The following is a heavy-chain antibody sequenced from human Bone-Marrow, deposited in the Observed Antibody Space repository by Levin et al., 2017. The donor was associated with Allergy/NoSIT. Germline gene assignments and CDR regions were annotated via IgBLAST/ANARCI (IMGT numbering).Heavy chain of an antibody. CDR1: GFAVNSLY. CDR2: VYSAGTT. CDR3: ARGFSGFDSDYYMDV. Sequence: GSLRLSCVASGFAVNSLYMTWVRQAPGKGLEWVSVVYSAGTTYYSDSVKGRFTISRDNSKNILYLQMTSLRVDDTAVYYCARGFSGFDSDYYMDVWGNGTTVTVSS. J-gene: IGHJ6*03. D-gene: IGHD5-12*01. V-gene: IGHV3-53*01.